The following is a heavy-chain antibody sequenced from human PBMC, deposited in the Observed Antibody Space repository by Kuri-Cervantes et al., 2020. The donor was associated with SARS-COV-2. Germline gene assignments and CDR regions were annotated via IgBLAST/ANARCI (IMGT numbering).Heavy chain of an antibody. V-gene: IGHV3-30*18. CDR2: ISYDGSNK. J-gene: IGHJ4*02. Sequence: GGSLRLSCAASGFTFSCYGMHWVRQAPGKGLEWVAVISYDGSNKYYADSVKGRFTISRDNSKNTLYLQMNSLRAEDTAVYYCAKDQGDSYGISYFDYWGQGTLVTVSS. CDR1: GFTFSCYG. D-gene: IGHD5-18*01. CDR3: AKDQGDSYGISYFDY.